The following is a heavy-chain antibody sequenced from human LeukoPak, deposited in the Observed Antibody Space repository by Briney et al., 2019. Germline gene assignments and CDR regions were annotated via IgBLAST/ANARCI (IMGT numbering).Heavy chain of an antibody. CDR1: GYTFTSYA. J-gene: IGHJ4*02. Sequence: ASVKVSCKASGYTFTSYAMNWVRQAPGQGLEWMGWINTNTGNPTYAQGFTGRFVFSLDTSVGTAYLQISSLKAEDTAVYYCASSISGWYGGQFEYWGQGTLVTVSS. CDR3: ASSISGWYGGQFEY. CDR2: INTNTGNP. V-gene: IGHV7-4-1*02. D-gene: IGHD6-19*01.